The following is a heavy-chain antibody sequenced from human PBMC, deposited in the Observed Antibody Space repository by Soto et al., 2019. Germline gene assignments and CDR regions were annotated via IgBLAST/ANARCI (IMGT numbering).Heavy chain of an antibody. CDR3: ARFQLWSIIDRDY. V-gene: IGHV3-11*01. CDR1: GFTFSDYY. Sequence: GGSLRLSCAASGFTFSDYYMTWIRQAPGKGLEWVSYISTSSTRCHADSVKGRFTISRDNAKNSLYLQMNSLRAEDTAVYYCARFQLWSIIDRDYWGQGTLVTVSS. D-gene: IGHD3-10*01. CDR2: ISTSSTR. J-gene: IGHJ4*02.